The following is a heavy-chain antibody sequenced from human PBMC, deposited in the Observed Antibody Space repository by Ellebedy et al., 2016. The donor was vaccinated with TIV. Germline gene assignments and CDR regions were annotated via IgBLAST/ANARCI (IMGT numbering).Heavy chain of an antibody. CDR3: ARDLAGPFDY. Sequence: ASVKVSCKASGYTFTGYYMHWVRQAPGQGLEWIGMVNPSSGGTVYAQKFQGRVTMTRDTSTSTVHIELSSLRSEDTAVYYCARDLAGPFDYWGQGTLVTVSS. D-gene: IGHD6-25*01. CDR2: VNPSSGGT. CDR1: GYTFTGYY. J-gene: IGHJ4*02. V-gene: IGHV1-46*01.